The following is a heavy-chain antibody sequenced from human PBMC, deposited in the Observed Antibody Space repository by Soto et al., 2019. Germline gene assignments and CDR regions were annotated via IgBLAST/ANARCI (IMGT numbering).Heavy chain of an antibody. CDR2: IGTAGDT. V-gene: IGHV3-13*01. D-gene: IGHD3-16*01. Sequence: EVHLVESGGDLVQPGGSLRLSCAASGFTFSSYDFHWVRQATGKGLEWVSGIGTAGDTYYAGSVKGRFIMSRDNAKNSLYLQMNSLRVGDTAVYYCTRGADGFDYWGQGTLVTVSS. CDR1: GFTFSSYD. CDR3: TRGADGFDY. J-gene: IGHJ4*02.